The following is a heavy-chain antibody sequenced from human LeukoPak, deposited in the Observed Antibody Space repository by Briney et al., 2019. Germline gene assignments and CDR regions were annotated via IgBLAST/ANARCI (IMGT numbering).Heavy chain of an antibody. CDR2: IYSDGST. CDR3: ARAIYRSGWYVNDY. D-gene: IGHD6-19*01. Sequence: PGGSLRLSCAASGFIVSSNYMSWVRQAPGKGLEWVSVIYSDGSTYYADSVKGRFTISRDNSKNTPYLQMNSLRGEDTAMYYCARAIYRSGWYVNDYWGQGTLVTVSS. CDR1: GFIVSSNY. J-gene: IGHJ4*02. V-gene: IGHV3-53*01.